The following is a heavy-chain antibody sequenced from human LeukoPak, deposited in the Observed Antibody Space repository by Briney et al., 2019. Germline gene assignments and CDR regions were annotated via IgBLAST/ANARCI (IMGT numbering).Heavy chain of an antibody. CDR1: GGSISSGSYY. J-gene: IGHJ6*03. V-gene: IGHV4-61*02. CDR2: IYSSGST. CDR3: AGLGTTTGYYYMDV. D-gene: IGHD7-27*01. Sequence: PSETLSLTCTVSGGSISSGSYYWSWIRQPAGKGLEWIGRIYSSGSTYYNPSLKRRANISVDTSKNQFSLKLSSVTAADTAVYYCAGLGTTTGYYYMDVWGKGTTVTVSS.